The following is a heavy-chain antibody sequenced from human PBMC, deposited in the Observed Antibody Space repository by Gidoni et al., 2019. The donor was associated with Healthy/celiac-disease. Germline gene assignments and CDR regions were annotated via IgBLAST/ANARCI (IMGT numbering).Heavy chain of an antibody. V-gene: IGHV3-49*03. Sequence: EVQLVESGGGLVQPGRSLRLSCTASGFTFGDYAMSGFRQAPGKGLEWVGFIRSKAYGGTTEYAASVKGRFTISRDDSKSIAYLQMNSLKTEDTAVYYCTRDKSSSSRVDYWGQGTLVTVSS. CDR1: GFTFGDYA. J-gene: IGHJ4*02. CDR3: TRDKSSSSRVDY. CDR2: IRSKAYGGTT. D-gene: IGHD6-6*01.